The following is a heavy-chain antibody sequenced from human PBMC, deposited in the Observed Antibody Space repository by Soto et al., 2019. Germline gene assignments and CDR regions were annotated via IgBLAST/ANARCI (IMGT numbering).Heavy chain of an antibody. V-gene: IGHV3-23*01. CDR2: ISGSGGST. Sequence: EVQLLESGGGLVQPGGSLRLSCAASGFTFSSYAMSWVRQAPGKGLEWVSAISGSGGSTYYADSVKGRFTISRDNSKNTLYLQMNSLRAEDTAVYYFAKADDYGGKLPNYWGQGTLVTVCS. CDR1: GFTFSSYA. CDR3: AKADDYGGKLPNY. D-gene: IGHD4-17*01. J-gene: IGHJ4*02.